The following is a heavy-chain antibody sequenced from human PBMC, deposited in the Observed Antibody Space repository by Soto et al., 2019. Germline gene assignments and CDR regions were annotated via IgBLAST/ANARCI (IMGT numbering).Heavy chain of an antibody. CDR1: GYTFTSYD. J-gene: IGHJ1*01. D-gene: IGHD6-13*01. V-gene: IGHV1-8*01. CDR3: ALGYSSSWYVDYQH. Sequence: QVHLVQSGAEVKKPGASVKVSCKASGYTFTSYDINWVRQATGQGLEWMGWINPSSGNTGYVQKFQDRVTMTRNISISTSYMELSSLRSEDTAVYFCALGYSSSWYVDYQHWGQGTQVIVSS. CDR2: INPSSGNT.